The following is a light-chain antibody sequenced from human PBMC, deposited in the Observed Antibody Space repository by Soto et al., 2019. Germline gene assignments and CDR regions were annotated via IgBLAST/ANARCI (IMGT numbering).Light chain of an antibody. CDR1: SSNIGSDT. V-gene: IGLV1-44*01. Sequence: QAVVTQPPSASGTPGQRVTISCSGSSSNIGSDTVNWYQQFPGTAPRLLIYGNNQRPSGVPDRFSSSKSGTSASLAISGLQSEDEADYYCAAWDDSLNGWVFGGGTKLTVL. CDR2: GNN. CDR3: AAWDDSLNGWV. J-gene: IGLJ3*02.